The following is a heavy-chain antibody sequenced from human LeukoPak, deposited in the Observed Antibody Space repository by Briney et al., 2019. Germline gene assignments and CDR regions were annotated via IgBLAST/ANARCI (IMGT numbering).Heavy chain of an antibody. V-gene: IGHV3-7*01. Sequence: GGSLRLSCAASGFGFSNFWMSWVRQAPGKGPEWVANIKEDGSLKNYVDSVEGRFTVSRDNAKNTLYLQMNSLRLEDTAVYYCARVGGHWGQGTLVTVSS. CDR1: GFGFSNFW. J-gene: IGHJ4*02. D-gene: IGHD3-10*01. CDR3: ARVGGH. CDR2: IKEDGSLK.